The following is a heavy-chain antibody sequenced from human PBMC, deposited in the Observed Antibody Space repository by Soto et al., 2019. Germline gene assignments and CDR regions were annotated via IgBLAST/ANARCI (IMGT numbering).Heavy chain of an antibody. Sequence: PGGSLRLSCAASGFTFSSYSMNWVRQAPGKGLEWVSYISSSSSTIYYADSVKGRFTISRDNAKNSLYLQMNSLRAEDTAVYYCARTTVIYYYYYMDVWGKGTTVTVSS. CDR1: GFTFSSYS. CDR2: ISSSSSTI. J-gene: IGHJ6*03. V-gene: IGHV3-48*01. D-gene: IGHD4-17*01. CDR3: ARTTVIYYYYYMDV.